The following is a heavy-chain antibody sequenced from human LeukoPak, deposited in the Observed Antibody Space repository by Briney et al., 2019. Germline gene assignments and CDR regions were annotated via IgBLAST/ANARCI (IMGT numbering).Heavy chain of an antibody. CDR2: IYTSEST. CDR1: GGSISSYY. Sequence: SETLSLTCTVSGGSISSYYWSWIRPPAGKGREWIGRIYTSESTNYNPSLKSRVTMSVDTSKNQFSLKLSSVTAADTAVYYCARDANPAYYYDSSGYYPQYYFDYWGQGTLVIVSS. V-gene: IGHV4-4*07. D-gene: IGHD3-22*01. CDR3: ARDANPAYYYDSSGYYPQYYFDY. J-gene: IGHJ4*02.